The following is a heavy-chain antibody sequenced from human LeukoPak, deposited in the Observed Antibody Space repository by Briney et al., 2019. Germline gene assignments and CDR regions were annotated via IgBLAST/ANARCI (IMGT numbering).Heavy chain of an antibody. CDR3: ARMITINREGEGYFDY. V-gene: IGHV3-74*01. Sequence: GGSLRLSCAASGFTFSSYAMSLIRQAPGKGLEWVSRITGDGGTTNYADSVKGQFTISRDNAKDTLYLQMNSLRAEDTAVYYCARMITINREGEGYFDYWGQGTLVTVSS. CDR2: ITGDGGTT. D-gene: IGHD3-16*01. J-gene: IGHJ4*02. CDR1: GFTFSSYA.